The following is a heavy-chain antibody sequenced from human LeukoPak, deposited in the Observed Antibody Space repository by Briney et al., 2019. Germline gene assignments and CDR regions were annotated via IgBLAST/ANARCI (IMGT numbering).Heavy chain of an antibody. CDR2: IWYDGSNK. J-gene: IGHJ4*02. Sequence: PGGSLRLSCAASGFTVSSNYMSWVRQAPGKGLEWVAVIWYDGSNKYYTDSVKGRFTNSRDNSKNTLYLQMNSLRAEDTALYYCARDRGTSTQLTAAGHFDYWGQGTQVTVSS. V-gene: IGHV3-33*08. CDR3: ARDRGTSTQLTAAGHFDY. CDR1: GFTVSSNY. D-gene: IGHD1-1*01.